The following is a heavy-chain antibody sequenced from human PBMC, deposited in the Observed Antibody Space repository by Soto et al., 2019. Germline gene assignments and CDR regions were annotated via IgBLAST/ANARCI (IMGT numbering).Heavy chain of an antibody. CDR2: IYPGDSDT. Sequence: PGESLKISCKGSGYSFTSYWIGWVRQMPGKGLEWMGIIYPGDSDTRYSPSFQGQVTISADKSISTAYLQWSSLKASDTAMYYCARLGETLICSSTSCYSQGPPLGMVVWGQGTTVTFP. V-gene: IGHV5-51*01. J-gene: IGHJ6*02. CDR1: GYSFTSYW. D-gene: IGHD2-2*01. CDR3: ARLGETLICSSTSCYSQGPPLGMVV.